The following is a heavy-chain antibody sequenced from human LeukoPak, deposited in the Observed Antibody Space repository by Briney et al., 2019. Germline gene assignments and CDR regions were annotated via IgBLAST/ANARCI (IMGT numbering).Heavy chain of an antibody. CDR3: AKGHNSASYSYDY. CDR2: IRYDGSDK. J-gene: IGHJ4*02. D-gene: IGHD1-1*01. CDR1: GFSFSSYG. V-gene: IGHV3-30*02. Sequence: GGSLRLSCAASGFSFSSYGMHWVRQAPGKGLEWVAFIRYDGSDKYYVDSVKGRFTISRDNSKNTLYFQMNSLRPEDTATYYCAKGHNSASYSYDYWGQGTLVTVSS.